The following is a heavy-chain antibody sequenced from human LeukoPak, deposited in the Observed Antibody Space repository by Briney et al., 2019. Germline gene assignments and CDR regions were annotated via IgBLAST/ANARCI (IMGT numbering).Heavy chain of an antibody. D-gene: IGHD6-13*01. Sequence: GGSLRLSCAASGFTFSSYAMSWVRQAPGKGLEWVSAISGSGGSTYYADSVKGRFTISRDNSKNTLYLQMNSLRAEDTAVYYCARVLSSSSLTPNWFDPGGQGTLVTVSS. CDR1: GFTFSSYA. V-gene: IGHV3-23*01. J-gene: IGHJ5*02. CDR3: ARVLSSSSLTPNWFDP. CDR2: ISGSGGST.